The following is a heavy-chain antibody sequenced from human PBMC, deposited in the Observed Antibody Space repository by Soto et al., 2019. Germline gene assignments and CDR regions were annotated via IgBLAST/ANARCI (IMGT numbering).Heavy chain of an antibody. D-gene: IGHD5-12*01. J-gene: IGHJ4*02. Sequence: GGSLRLSCAASGFTFSSYDMHWVRQATGKGLEWVSAIGTAGDTYYPGSVKGRFTISRENAKNSLYLQMNSLRAEDTAVYYCARDKRWLQLGGYYFDYWGQGTLVTVSS. CDR3: ARDKRWLQLGGYYFDY. CDR1: GFTFSSYD. CDR2: IGTAGDT. V-gene: IGHV3-13*01.